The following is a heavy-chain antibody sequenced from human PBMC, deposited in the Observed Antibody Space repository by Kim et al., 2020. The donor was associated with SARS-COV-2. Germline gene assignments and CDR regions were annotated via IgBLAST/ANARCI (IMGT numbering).Heavy chain of an antibody. V-gene: IGHV4-34*01. J-gene: IGHJ6*02. CDR2: INHSGST. CDR1: GGSFSGYY. CDR3: ARGPVSRGMDV. D-gene: IGHD2-2*01. Sequence: SETLSLTCAVYGGSFSGYYWSWIRQPPGKGLEWIGEINHSGSTNYNPSLKSRVTISVDTSKNQFSLKLSSVTAADTAVYYCARGPVSRGMDVWGQGTTVTVSS.